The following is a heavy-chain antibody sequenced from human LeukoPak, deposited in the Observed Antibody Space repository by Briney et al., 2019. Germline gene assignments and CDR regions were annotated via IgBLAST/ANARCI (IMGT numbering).Heavy chain of an antibody. CDR2: INPNSGGT. D-gene: IGHD3-3*01. CDR3: ASVNYDFWEGWFDP. CDR1: GYTFTGYY. Sequence: ASVKVSCKASGYTFTGYYMHWVRQAPGQGLEWMGWINPNSGGTNYAQKFQGRVTMTRDTSISTAYMELSRLRSDDTAVYYCASVNYDFWEGWFDPWGQGTLVTVSS. V-gene: IGHV1-2*02. J-gene: IGHJ5*02.